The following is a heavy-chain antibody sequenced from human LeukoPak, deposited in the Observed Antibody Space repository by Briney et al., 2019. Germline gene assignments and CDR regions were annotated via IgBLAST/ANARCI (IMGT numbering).Heavy chain of an antibody. CDR3: SRENGAFSPFGY. Sequence: SETLSLTCTVSGDSVTSGSYFWSWVRQPPGKGLKWIGYISSSGTTTYSPSLKSRVTVSLDKSKNHLSLNLTSVTAADTAVYYCSRENGAFSPFGYWGQGTLVTVPS. CDR1: GDSVTSGSYF. D-gene: IGHD2-8*01. J-gene: IGHJ4*02. V-gene: IGHV4-61*03. CDR2: ISSSGTT.